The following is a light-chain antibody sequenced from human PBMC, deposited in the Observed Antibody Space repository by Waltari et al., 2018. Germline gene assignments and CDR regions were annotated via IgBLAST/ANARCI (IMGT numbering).Light chain of an antibody. CDR2: DAS. CDR3: QQRSNWPPFT. CDR1: QSVNSY. J-gene: IGKJ4*01. V-gene: IGKV3-11*01. Sequence: TVLTQSPATLSLSPGERATLPCRASQSVNSYLAWYQQKPGQAPRLLIYDASNRATGIPARFSGSGSGTDFTLTISSLEPEDFAVYYCQQRSNWPPFTFGGGTKVEIK.